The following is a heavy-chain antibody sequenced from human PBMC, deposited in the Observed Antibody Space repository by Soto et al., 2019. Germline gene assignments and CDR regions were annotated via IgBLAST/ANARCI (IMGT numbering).Heavy chain of an antibody. D-gene: IGHD4-17*01. Sequence: QVQLVESGGGVVQPGRSLRLSCAASGFTFSSYGMHWVRQAPGKGLEWVAVIWYDGSNKYYADSVKGRFTISRDNSKHTLYRQMNSLRAEDTAVYYCARDLNYGDYWYFDLWGRGTLVTVSS. V-gene: IGHV3-33*01. J-gene: IGHJ2*01. CDR1: GFTFSSYG. CDR2: IWYDGSNK. CDR3: ARDLNYGDYWYFDL.